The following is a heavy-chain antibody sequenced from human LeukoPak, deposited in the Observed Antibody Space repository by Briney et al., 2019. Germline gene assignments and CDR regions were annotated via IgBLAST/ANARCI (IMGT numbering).Heavy chain of an antibody. CDR3: ASDHCESHLPRYYYDD. CDR2: INPNSGGT. Sequence: GASVKVSCKDSVYTFTGYHLHRVPPAPGQGLEWMGWINPNSGGTNYAQKFQGRVTMTRDTSISTAYMELSRLRSDDTAVYYCASDHCESHLPRYYYDDWGQGTLVTVSS. D-gene: IGHD2-21*01. V-gene: IGHV1-2*02. J-gene: IGHJ4*02. CDR1: VYTFTGYH.